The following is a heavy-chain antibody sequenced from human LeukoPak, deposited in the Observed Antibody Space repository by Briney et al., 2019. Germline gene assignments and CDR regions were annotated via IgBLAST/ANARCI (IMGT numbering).Heavy chain of an antibody. CDR1: GGTFSSYA. D-gene: IGHD2-2*02. CDR2: IIPIFGTA. Sequence: ASVKVSCKASGGTFSSYAISWVRQAPGQGLEWMGGIIPIFGTANYAQKFQGRVTITADESTSTAYMELSSLRSEDTAVYYCARREDIVVVPDAIPRGGYFDWLGAFDIWGQGTMVTVSS. V-gene: IGHV1-69*01. J-gene: IGHJ3*02. CDR3: ARREDIVVVPDAIPRGGYFDWLGAFDI.